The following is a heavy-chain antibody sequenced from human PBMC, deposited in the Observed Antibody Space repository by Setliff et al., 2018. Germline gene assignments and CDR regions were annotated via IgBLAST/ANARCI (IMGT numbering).Heavy chain of an antibody. D-gene: IGHD1-26*01. Sequence: SETLSLTCAVYGGSLNSGSYYWSWIRQSTERGLEWVGRLHTSGSTTYNPALNSRVTISVDTSTNQFSLRLTSLTAADTAVYFCARDNTILGATDHGGQGT. CDR1: GGSLNSGSYY. CDR3: ARDNTILGATDH. V-gene: IGHV4-61*02. J-gene: IGHJ5*02. CDR2: LHTSGST.